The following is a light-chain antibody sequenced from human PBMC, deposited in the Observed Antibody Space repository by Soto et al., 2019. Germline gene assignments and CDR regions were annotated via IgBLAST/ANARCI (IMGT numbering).Light chain of an antibody. J-gene: IGKJ1*01. V-gene: IGKV1-5*03. CDR3: QQYNSYLWT. CDR1: QSISGW. Sequence: DIQMTQSPSTLSASVGDRVTITFRASQSISGWLAWYQQKPGKAPKLLVYEASNLQSGVPSRFSGSGSGTEFTLTISSLQPDDFATYYCQQYNSYLWTFGQGTKVDIK. CDR2: EAS.